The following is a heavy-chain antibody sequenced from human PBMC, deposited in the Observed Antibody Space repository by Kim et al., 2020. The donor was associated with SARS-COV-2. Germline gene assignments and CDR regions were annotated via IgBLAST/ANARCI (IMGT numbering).Heavy chain of an antibody. D-gene: IGHD3-10*01. J-gene: IGHJ4*02. V-gene: IGHV5-51*01. Sequence: SPSFQGQVTISADKSISTAYLQWSSLKASDTAMYYCARQGLAMVRGEVDYWGQGTLVTVSS. CDR3: ARQGLAMVRGEVDY.